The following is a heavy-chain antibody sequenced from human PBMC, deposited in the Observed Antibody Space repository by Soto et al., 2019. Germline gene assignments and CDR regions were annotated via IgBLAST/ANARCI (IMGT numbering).Heavy chain of an antibody. CDR2: IDYTGGYS. D-gene: IGHD2-2*01. J-gene: IGHJ4*02. CDR1: GVTFSSYA. CDR3: AKVPPRPYCSSVNCPFDY. V-gene: IGHV3-23*01. Sequence: GGSLRLSCAASGVTFSSYAMNWGRQAPGKGLEWVSTIDYTGGYSYYADSVKGRFTISRDNSQKTLDLQMNSLRAEDTAIYYCAKVPPRPYCSSVNCPFDYWGQGT.